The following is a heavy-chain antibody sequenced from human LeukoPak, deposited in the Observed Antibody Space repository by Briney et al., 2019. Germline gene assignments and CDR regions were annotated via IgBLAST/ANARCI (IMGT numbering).Heavy chain of an antibody. CDR2: IKQDGSEK. V-gene: IGHV3-7*03. J-gene: IGHJ1*01. Sequence: GGSLRLSCAASGFTFSSYWMSWARQAPGKGLEWVANIKQDGSEKYYVDSVKGRFTISRDNAKNSLYLQMNSLRAEDTAVYYCARVSRGYCSSTSCPRTAEYFQHWGQGTLVTVSS. CDR3: ARVSRGYCSSTSCPRTAEYFQH. CDR1: GFTFSSYW. D-gene: IGHD2-2*01.